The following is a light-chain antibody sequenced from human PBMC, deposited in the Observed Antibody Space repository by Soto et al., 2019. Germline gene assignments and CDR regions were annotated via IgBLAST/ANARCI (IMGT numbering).Light chain of an antibody. J-gene: IGKJ5*01. CDR2: DTS. V-gene: IGKV3-11*01. CDR1: QSVSRS. CDR3: QQRTNWPLIT. Sequence: EIVLTQSPATLSLSPGERATLSCRAGQSVSRSLAWYQQKPGQAPRLVIYDTSNRATGIPARFSGSGSGTDFTLTISSLEHQDFAVYYCQQRTNWPLITFGQGTRLEIK.